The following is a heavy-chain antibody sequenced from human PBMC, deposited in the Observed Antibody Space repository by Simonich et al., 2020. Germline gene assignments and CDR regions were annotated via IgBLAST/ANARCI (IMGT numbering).Heavy chain of an antibody. J-gene: IGHJ6*04. CDR3: ASDRCTNGVCLDV. Sequence: QVQLVESGGGVVQPGRSLRLSCAASGFTFSSYGMHWVRQAPGKGLGWVAVIWYDGSNKNYADSVKGRFTISRDNSKNTLYLQMNSVRAEDTAVYYCASDRCTNGVCLDVWGKGTTVTVSS. CDR2: IWYDGSNK. CDR1: GFTFSSYG. D-gene: IGHD2-8*01. V-gene: IGHV3-33*01.